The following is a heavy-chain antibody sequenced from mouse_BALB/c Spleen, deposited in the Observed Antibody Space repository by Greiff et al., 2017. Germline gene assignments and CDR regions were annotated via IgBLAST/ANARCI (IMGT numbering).Heavy chain of an antibody. CDR3: ARLYYGNIYAMDY. CDR2: ISSGGGST. Sequence: EVQLVESGGGLVKPGGSLKLSCAASGFAFSSYDMSWVRQTPEKRLEWVAYISSGGGSTYYPDTVKGRFTISRDNAKNTLYLQMSSLKSEDTAMYYCARLYYGNIYAMDYWGQGTSVTVSS. J-gene: IGHJ4*01. CDR1: GFAFSSYD. V-gene: IGHV5-12-1*01. D-gene: IGHD2-1*01.